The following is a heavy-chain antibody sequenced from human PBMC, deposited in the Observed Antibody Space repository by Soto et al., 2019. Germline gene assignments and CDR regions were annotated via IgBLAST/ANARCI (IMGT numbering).Heavy chain of an antibody. J-gene: IGHJ6*02. Sequence: ASVKVSCKVSGYTLTELSVHWVRQAPGKGLEWMGGFDPEDGETIYAQKFQGRVTMTEDTSTDTAYMELSSLRSEDTAVYYCALETGLQTKIYYYGMDVWGQGTTVTVSS. CDR1: GYTLTELS. CDR3: ALETGLQTKIYYYGMDV. V-gene: IGHV1-24*01. CDR2: FDPEDGET. D-gene: IGHD4-4*01.